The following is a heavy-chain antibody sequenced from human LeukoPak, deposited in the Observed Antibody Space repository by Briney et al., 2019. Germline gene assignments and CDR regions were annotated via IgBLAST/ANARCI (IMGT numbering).Heavy chain of an antibody. D-gene: IGHD1-26*01. Sequence: PGGSLRLSCAASEFTFSRSWMTWVRQAPGKGLEWVANINQDGSEKYYVDSVKGRFTISRDNSKNTLYLQMNSLRAEDTAVYYCAKDGESSGSYSGLYYFDYWGQGTLVTVSS. V-gene: IGHV3-7*03. CDR1: EFTFSRSW. CDR3: AKDGESSGSYSGLYYFDY. J-gene: IGHJ4*02. CDR2: INQDGSEK.